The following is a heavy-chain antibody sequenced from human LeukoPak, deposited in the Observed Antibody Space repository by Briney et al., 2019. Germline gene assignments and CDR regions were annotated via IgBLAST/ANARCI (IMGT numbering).Heavy chain of an antibody. J-gene: IGHJ3*02. CDR2: ISSSGSTI. CDR3: ASPITMIVVVTANPYDAFDI. Sequence: KSGGSLRLSCAASGFTFSDYYMSWIRQAPGKGLEWVLYISSSGSTIYYADSVKGRFTISRDNAKNSLYLQMNSLRAEDTAVYYCASPITMIVVVTANPYDAFDIWGQGTMVTVSS. V-gene: IGHV3-11*01. D-gene: IGHD3-22*01. CDR1: GFTFSDYY.